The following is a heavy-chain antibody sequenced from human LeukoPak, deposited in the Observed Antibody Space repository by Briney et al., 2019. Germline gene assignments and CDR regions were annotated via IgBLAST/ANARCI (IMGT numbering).Heavy chain of an antibody. Sequence: PGGSLRLSCAASGFIFNNCDMHWVRQAPAQGLDWVALVTSDGSNTYYADSVKGRFTISSDNSKSTVYLQLNSLRAEDTAVYYCAKRYANGWNFDYWGPGALVTVSS. CDR1: GFIFNNCD. J-gene: IGHJ4*02. D-gene: IGHD2-2*01. CDR3: AKRYANGWNFDY. CDR2: VTSDGSNT. V-gene: IGHV3-30*18.